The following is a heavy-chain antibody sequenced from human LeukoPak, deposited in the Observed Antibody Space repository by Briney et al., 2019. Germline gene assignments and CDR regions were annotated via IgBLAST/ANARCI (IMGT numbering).Heavy chain of an antibody. V-gene: IGHV4-59*01. CDR3: ARGLVGDTAMVTE. Sequence: SETLSLTCTVSGGSISSYYWSWIRQPPGKGLERIGYIYYSGSTNYNPSLKSRVTISVDTSKNQFSLKLSSVTAADTAVYYCARGLVGDTAMVTEWGQGTLVTVSS. CDR1: GGSISSYY. J-gene: IGHJ4*02. D-gene: IGHD5-18*01. CDR2: IYYSGST.